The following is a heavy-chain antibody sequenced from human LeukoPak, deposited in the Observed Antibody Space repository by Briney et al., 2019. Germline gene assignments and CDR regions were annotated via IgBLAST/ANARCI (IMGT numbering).Heavy chain of an antibody. CDR1: GFTFSSYA. V-gene: IGHV3-23*01. Sequence: GGSLRLSCAASGFTFSSYAMSWVRQAPGKGLEWVSAISGSGGSTYYADSVKGRFTISRDNSKNTLYLQMNSLRAEDTAVYYYATCIAVAGTFDYWGQGTLVTVSS. D-gene: IGHD6-19*01. CDR3: ATCIAVAGTFDY. J-gene: IGHJ4*02. CDR2: ISGSGGST.